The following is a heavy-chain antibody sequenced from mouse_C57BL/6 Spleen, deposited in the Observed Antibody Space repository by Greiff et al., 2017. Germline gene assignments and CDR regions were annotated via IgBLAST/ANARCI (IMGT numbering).Heavy chain of an antibody. D-gene: IGHD3-1*01. CDR1: GYTFTDYE. Sequence: LVESGAELVRPGASVTLSCKASGYTFTDYEMHWVKQTPVHGLEWIGAIDPETGGTAYNQKFKGKAILTADKSSSTAYMELRSLTSEDSAVYYCTRSGDYWGQGTSVTVSS. V-gene: IGHV1-15*01. J-gene: IGHJ4*01. CDR2: IDPETGGT. CDR3: TRSGDY.